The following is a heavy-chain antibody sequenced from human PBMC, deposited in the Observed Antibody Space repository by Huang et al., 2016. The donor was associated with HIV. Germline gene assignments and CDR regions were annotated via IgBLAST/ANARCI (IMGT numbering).Heavy chain of an antibody. V-gene: IGHV4-59*11. Sequence: QVQLQESGPGLVKPSETLSLTCTVSGGSISTHYWSWIRQPPGKGLAWIGIIDYSGSTNYSPSLKSRVTILLDTSKNQFSLRVNSVTAADTAMYYCARDHHDFWRGYRRMYFFDHWGQGTLVTVSS. CDR3: ARDHHDFWRGYRRMYFFDH. J-gene: IGHJ4*02. D-gene: IGHD3-3*01. CDR2: IDYSGST. CDR1: GGSISTHY.